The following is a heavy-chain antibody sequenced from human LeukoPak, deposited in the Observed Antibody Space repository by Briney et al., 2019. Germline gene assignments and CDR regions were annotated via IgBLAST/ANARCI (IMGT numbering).Heavy chain of an antibody. CDR1: GYTFTSYD. D-gene: IGHD3/OR15-3a*01. V-gene: IGHV1-8*01. J-gene: IGHJ6*02. CDR3: ARGGGYPMIFGVVIIQDYYYYGMDV. CDR2: MNPNSGNT. Sequence: ASVKVSCKAAGYTFTSYDINWVRQATGRGLEWMGWMNPNSGNTGYAQKFQGRVTMTRNTSISTAYMELSSLRSEDTAVYYCARGGGYPMIFGVVIIQDYYYYGMDVWGQGTTVTVSS.